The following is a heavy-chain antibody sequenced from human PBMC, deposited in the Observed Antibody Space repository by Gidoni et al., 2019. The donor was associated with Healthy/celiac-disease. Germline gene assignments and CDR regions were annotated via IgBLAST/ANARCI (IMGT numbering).Heavy chain of an antibody. D-gene: IGHD5-18*01. CDR3: ARGGSGYSYGFYYYGMDV. CDR2: IIPIFGTA. Sequence: QVQLVQSGAEVKKPGSSVKVSCKASGGTFSSYAISWVRQAPGQGLEWMGGIIPIFGTANYAQKFQGRVTITADESTSTAYMELSSLRSEDTAVYYCARGGSGYSYGFYYYGMDVWGQGTTVTVSS. CDR1: GGTFSSYA. V-gene: IGHV1-69*01. J-gene: IGHJ6*02.